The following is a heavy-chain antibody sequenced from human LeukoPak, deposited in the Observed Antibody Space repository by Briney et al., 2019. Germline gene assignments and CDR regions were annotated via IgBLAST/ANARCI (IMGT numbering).Heavy chain of an antibody. J-gene: IGHJ6*02. V-gene: IGHV4-59*08. CDR1: GGSISSYY. D-gene: IGHD5-18*01. CDR2: IYYSGST. Sequence: SETLSLTCTFSGGSISSYYWSWIRQPPGKGLEWIGYIYYSGSTNYNPSLKSRVTISVDTSKNQFSLKLSSVTAADTAVYYCARAQLWLGDYYGMDVWGQGTTVTVSS. CDR3: ARAQLWLGDYYGMDV.